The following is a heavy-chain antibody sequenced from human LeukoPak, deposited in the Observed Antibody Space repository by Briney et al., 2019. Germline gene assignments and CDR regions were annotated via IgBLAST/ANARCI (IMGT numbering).Heavy chain of an antibody. CDR1: GGSISSNTYY. CDR3: ARISSSNWYNERGAFDV. Sequence: SETLSLTCTVSGGSISSNTYYWGWIRQPPGKGLEWIGSIYYSGSTYYNPSLKSRVTIFVDTSKNQFSLKVRSVTAADTAVYYCARISSSNWYNERGAFDVWGQGTMVTVSS. CDR2: IYYSGST. V-gene: IGHV4-39*01. J-gene: IGHJ3*01. D-gene: IGHD6-13*01.